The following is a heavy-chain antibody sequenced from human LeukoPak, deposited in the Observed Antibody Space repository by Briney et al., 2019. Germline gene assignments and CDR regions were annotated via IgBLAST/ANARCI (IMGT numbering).Heavy chain of an antibody. Sequence: GGSLRLSCAASGFTFSSYSMNWVRQAPGKGLEWVLSISSSSSYIYYADSVKGRFTISRDNAKNSLYLQMNSLRAEDTAVYYCAREPLGFFDYWGQGTLVTVSS. J-gene: IGHJ4*02. D-gene: IGHD7-27*01. CDR3: AREPLGFFDY. CDR2: ISSSSSYI. V-gene: IGHV3-21*01. CDR1: GFTFSSYS.